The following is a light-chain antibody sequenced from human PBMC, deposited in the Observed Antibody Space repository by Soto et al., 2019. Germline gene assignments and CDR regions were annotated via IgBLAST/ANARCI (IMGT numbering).Light chain of an antibody. V-gene: IGKV1-5*03. J-gene: IGKJ1*01. CDR1: QTITSW. CDR3: QHYTSYSEA. CDR2: KAS. Sequence: DIQMTQSPSTLSGSVGDRVTITCRASQTITSWLAWYQQKPGKAPKLLIYKASTLKSGVPSRFSCSGSGTELTLTISSLQPDDFATYYCQHYTSYSEAFGQGTKVELK.